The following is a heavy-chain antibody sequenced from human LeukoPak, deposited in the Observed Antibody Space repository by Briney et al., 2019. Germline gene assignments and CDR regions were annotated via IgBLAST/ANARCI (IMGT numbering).Heavy chain of an antibody. CDR1: GFTFSSYS. J-gene: IGHJ4*02. V-gene: IGHV3-48*01. CDR3: AKEQAPYCSSTSCKTFDY. Sequence: PGGSLRLSCAASGFTFSSYSMNWVRQAPGKGLEWVSYISSSSSTIYYADSVKGRFTISRDNSKNTLYLQMNSLRAEDTAVYYCAKEQAPYCSSTSCKTFDYWGQGTLVTVSS. CDR2: ISSSSSTI. D-gene: IGHD2-2*01.